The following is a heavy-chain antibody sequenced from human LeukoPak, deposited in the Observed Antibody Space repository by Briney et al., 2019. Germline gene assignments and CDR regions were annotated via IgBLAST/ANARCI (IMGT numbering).Heavy chain of an antibody. CDR1: GYTFTGYY. D-gene: IGHD1-20*01. V-gene: IGHV1-2*06. CDR2: INPNSGGT. CDR3: ARDDNWRPFDY. Sequence: ASVKVSCTASGYTFTGYYMHWVRQAPGQGLEWMGRINPNSGGTNYAQKFQGRVTMTRDTSISTAYMELSRLRSDDTAVYYCARDDNWRPFDYWGQGTLVTVSS. J-gene: IGHJ4*02.